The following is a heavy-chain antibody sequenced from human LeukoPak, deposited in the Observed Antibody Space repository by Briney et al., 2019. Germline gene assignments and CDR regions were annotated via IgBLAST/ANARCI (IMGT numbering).Heavy chain of an antibody. CDR2: ICPDGTVT. CDR1: GFTFSTYC. J-gene: IGHJ4*02. Sequence: GGSVRLSCAASGFTFSTYCMHWVRQAPGKGPMWVSRICPDGTVTNYADSVKARFIISRDNARNTVYLQMNSLRVEDTAVYYCVRDFRSADYWGQGTLVTVSS. V-gene: IGHV3-74*01. CDR3: VRDFRSADY.